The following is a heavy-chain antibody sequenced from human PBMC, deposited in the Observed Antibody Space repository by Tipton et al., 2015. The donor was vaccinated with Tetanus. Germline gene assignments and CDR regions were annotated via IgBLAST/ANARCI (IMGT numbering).Heavy chain of an antibody. Sequence: QLVQSGGEVKKPGESLKISCKGSGYIFTNYWIGWVRQKPGKGLEWMGIIYPVDSDTRYSPSFQGQVTISIDKSINTAHLQWSSLKASDTSVFYCAGAHCTDGVCNFVFWGQGALVTVAS. CDR1: GYIFTNYW. D-gene: IGHD2-8*01. J-gene: IGHJ4*02. CDR2: IYPVDSDT. CDR3: AGAHCTDGVCNFVF. V-gene: IGHV5-51*01.